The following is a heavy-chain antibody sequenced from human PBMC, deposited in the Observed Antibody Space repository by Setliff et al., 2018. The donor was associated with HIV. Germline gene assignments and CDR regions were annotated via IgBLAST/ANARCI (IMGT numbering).Heavy chain of an antibody. D-gene: IGHD6-19*01. CDR1: GASINSHY. CDR3: ARDRAVADDFDC. V-gene: IGHV4-59*11. CDR2: VYYTGSA. J-gene: IGHJ4*02. Sequence: PSETLSLTCIVSGASINSHYWYWIRQPPGKGLEWIGHVYYTGSANYNPSLKSRVTISVDTSKNRISLKLTSVTAADTAVYFCARDRAVADDFDCWGQGTLVTVSS.